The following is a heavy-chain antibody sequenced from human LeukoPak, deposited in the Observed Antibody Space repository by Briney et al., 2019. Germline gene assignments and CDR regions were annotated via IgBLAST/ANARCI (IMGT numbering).Heavy chain of an antibody. CDR3: ARGDIVVVPAALNSWFGP. J-gene: IGHJ5*02. V-gene: IGHV1-2*02. D-gene: IGHD2-2*01. Sequence: AASVKVSCKASGYTFTDYYMHWVQQAPGQGLEWMGWINPNSGGTNYAQKFQGRVTMTRDTSISTAYMELSRLRSDDTAVYYCARGDIVVVPAALNSWFGPWGQGTLVTVSS. CDR1: GYTFTDYY. CDR2: INPNSGGT.